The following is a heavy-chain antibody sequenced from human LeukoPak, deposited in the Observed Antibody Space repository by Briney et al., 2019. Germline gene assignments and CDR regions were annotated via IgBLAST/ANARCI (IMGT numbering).Heavy chain of an antibody. Sequence: GGSLRLSCAASGFTFSSYAMSWVRQAPGKGLEWVANIKQDGSDKYYVDSVKGRFTISRDNAKNSLYLQMNSLRAEDTAMYYCARLIGTANFDYWGQGTLVTASS. CDR1: GFTFSSYA. D-gene: IGHD1-7*01. CDR2: IKQDGSDK. V-gene: IGHV3-7*01. CDR3: ARLIGTANFDY. J-gene: IGHJ4*02.